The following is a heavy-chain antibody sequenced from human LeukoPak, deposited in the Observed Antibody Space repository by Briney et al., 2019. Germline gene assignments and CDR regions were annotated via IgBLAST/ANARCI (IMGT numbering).Heavy chain of an antibody. CDR2: LGSDGIST. CDR3: ARRAGAYSHPYDY. V-gene: IGHV3-64*01. Sequence: SGGSLRLSCAASGLSVSSSIMHWVRQVPGKGLEYVSGLGSDGISTYYGNSVKGRFTISRDNSKNTLYLQMNSLRAEDTAVYYCARRAGAYSHPYDYWGQGTLVTVSS. J-gene: IGHJ4*02. D-gene: IGHD4/OR15-4a*01. CDR1: GLSVSSSI.